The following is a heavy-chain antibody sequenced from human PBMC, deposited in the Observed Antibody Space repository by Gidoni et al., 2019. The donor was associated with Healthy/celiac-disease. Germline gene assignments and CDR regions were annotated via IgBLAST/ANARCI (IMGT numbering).Heavy chain of an antibody. CDR2: IFSNDEK. J-gene: IGHJ4*02. Sequence: QVTLKESGPVLVKPTETLTLTCTVSGFSLSNARMGVSWIRQPPGKALEWLAHIFSNDEKSYSTSLKSRLTISKDTSKSQVVLTMTNMDPVDTATYYCARTLSYYDILPGYYIGVDYWGQGTLVTVSS. CDR1: GFSLSNARMG. V-gene: IGHV2-26*01. CDR3: ARTLSYYDILPGYYIGVDY. D-gene: IGHD3-9*01.